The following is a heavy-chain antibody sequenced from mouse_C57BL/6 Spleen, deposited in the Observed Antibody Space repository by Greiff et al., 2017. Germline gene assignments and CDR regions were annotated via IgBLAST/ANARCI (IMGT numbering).Heavy chain of an antibody. D-gene: IGHD1-1*01. CDR1: GYAFRSSW. J-gene: IGHJ1*03. CDR2: ISPGDGAT. V-gene: IGHV1-80*01. Sequence: VPLQQSGAALVKPGASVQLSCNASGYAFRSSWLTWVTQRPGKGLEWIGQISPGDGATNYNGKFNGTATLTADKSSRTAYMQLSSLTSEDSAVYFCARLHYGSSYWYFDVWGTGTTVTVSS. CDR3: ARLHYGSSYWYFDV.